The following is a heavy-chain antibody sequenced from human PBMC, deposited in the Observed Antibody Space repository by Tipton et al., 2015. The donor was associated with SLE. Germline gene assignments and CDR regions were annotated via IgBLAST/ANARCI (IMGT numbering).Heavy chain of an antibody. V-gene: IGHV4-39*07. CDR2: IYYSGST. J-gene: IGHJ4*02. CDR1: GGSISSSSYY. Sequence: LRLSCTVSGGSISSSSYYWGWIRQPPGKGLEWIGSIYYSGSTYYNPSLKSRVTISVDTSKNQFSLKLSSVTAADTAVYYCARDLLDYYDSSGKGYFDYWGQGTRVTVSS. D-gene: IGHD3-22*01. CDR3: ARDLLDYYDSSGKGYFDY.